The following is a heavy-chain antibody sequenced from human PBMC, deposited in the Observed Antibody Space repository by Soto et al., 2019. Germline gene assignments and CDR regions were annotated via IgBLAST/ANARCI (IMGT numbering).Heavy chain of an antibody. Sequence: PSETLSLTCTVSGGSISSISDYWGWIRQPPGKGLEWIGSIYYSGSTYYNPSLKSRVTISVDTSKNQFSLKLSSVTAADTAVYYCARHRVQLAFDYWGQGTLVTVSS. CDR1: GGSISSISDY. V-gene: IGHV4-39*01. D-gene: IGHD6-13*01. CDR2: IYYSGST. CDR3: ARHRVQLAFDY. J-gene: IGHJ4*02.